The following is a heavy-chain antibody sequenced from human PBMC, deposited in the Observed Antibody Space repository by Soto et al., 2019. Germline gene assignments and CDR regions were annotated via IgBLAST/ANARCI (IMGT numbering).Heavy chain of an antibody. V-gene: IGHV3-11*05. D-gene: IGHD2-21*02. CDR3: ARDMFGWLLLFAY. CDR1: GFTFSDYY. J-gene: IGHJ4*02. Sequence: QVQLVESGGGLVKPGGSLRLSCAASGFTFSDYYMSWIRQAPGKGLEWVSYISTSSSYTKYADSVQGRFTISRDNAKNSLDLQMNSLRAEDTAVYYGARDMFGWLLLFAYWGQGTLVTVSS. CDR2: ISTSSSYT.